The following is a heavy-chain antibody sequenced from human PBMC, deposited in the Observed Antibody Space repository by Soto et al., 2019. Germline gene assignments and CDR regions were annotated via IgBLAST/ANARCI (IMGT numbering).Heavy chain of an antibody. D-gene: IGHD3-22*01. J-gene: IGHJ4*02. Sequence: GGSLRLSCAASGFTFSSYAMSWVRQAPGKGLEWVSAISGSGGSTYYADSVKGRFTISRDNSKNTLYLQMNSLRAEDTAVYYCATRGNYYDSSGYYSVYRGQGTLVTVSS. V-gene: IGHV3-23*01. CDR3: ATRGNYYDSSGYYSVY. CDR1: GFTFSSYA. CDR2: ISGSGGST.